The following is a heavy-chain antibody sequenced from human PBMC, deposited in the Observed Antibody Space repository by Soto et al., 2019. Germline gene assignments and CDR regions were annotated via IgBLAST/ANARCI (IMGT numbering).Heavy chain of an antibody. Sequence: EVQLVESGGGLVQPGGSLRLSCAASGFTFSSYSMNWVRQAPGKGLEWVSYISSSSSTIYYADSVKGRFTISRDNAKNSLYLQMNSLRAEDTAVYYCARDIEQLTTLGEFDYWGQGTLVTVSS. J-gene: IGHJ4*02. D-gene: IGHD3-16*01. CDR1: GFTFSSYS. V-gene: IGHV3-48*01. CDR2: ISSSSSTI. CDR3: ARDIEQLTTLGEFDY.